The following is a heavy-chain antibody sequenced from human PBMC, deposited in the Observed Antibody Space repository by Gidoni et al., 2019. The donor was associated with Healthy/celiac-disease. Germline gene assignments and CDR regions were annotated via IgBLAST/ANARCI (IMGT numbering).Heavy chain of an antibody. CDR3: ARVPLLGNYYYYGMDV. CDR1: GGTFSSYA. V-gene: IGHV1-69*01. Sequence: QVQLVQSGAEVKKPGSSVKVSCKASGGTFSSYAISWVRQAPGQGLEWMGGIIPSCGTANYAQKFQGRVTITADESTSTAYMELSSLRSEDTAVYYCARVPLLGNYYYYGMDVWGQGTTVTVSS. J-gene: IGHJ6*02. CDR2: IIPSCGTA. D-gene: IGHD1-26*01.